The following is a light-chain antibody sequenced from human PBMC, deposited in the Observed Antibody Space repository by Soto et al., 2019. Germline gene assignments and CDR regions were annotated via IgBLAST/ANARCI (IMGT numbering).Light chain of an antibody. CDR3: MQALQTPLT. CDR2: LGS. J-gene: IGKJ4*01. Sequence: DIVMTQSPLSLSVTPGEPASISCRSSQSLLFSNGANYLDWYLQKPGQSPQLLIYLGSNRASGVPDRFSGSGSATDFTLKISRVEAEDVGIYYCMQALQTPLTFGGGTKGEIK. CDR1: QSLLFSNGANY. V-gene: IGKV2-28*01.